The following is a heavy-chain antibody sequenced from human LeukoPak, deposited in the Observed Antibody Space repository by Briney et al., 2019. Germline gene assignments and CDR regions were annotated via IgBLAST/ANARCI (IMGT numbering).Heavy chain of an antibody. J-gene: IGHJ4*02. D-gene: IGHD2-2*01. CDR3: ARLVGYCSSTSCYPPYFDY. CDR2: INAGNGNT. CDR1: RYPFTSYA. Sequence: GASVKLSCKASRYPFTSYAMHWVRQAPGQRLEWMGWINAGNGNTKYSQKFQGRVTITRDTSASTAYMELSSLRSEDTAVYYCARLVGYCSSTSCYPPYFDYWGQGTLVTVSS. V-gene: IGHV1-3*01.